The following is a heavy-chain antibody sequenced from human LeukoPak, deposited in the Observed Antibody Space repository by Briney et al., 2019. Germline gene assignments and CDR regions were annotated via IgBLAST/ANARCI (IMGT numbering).Heavy chain of an antibody. D-gene: IGHD1-26*01. J-gene: IGHJ4*02. CDR3: AKYSGSYHSFDY. CDR1: GFTLNSYW. CDR2: INSDGSST. V-gene: IGHV3-74*01. Sequence: GGSVTLSCALSGFTLNSYWMHWVRQARGKGLVGVSRINSDGSSTSYADSVKGRFTISRDNAKSTLYLQMNSLRAEDTAVYYCAKYSGSYHSFDYWGQGTLVTVSS.